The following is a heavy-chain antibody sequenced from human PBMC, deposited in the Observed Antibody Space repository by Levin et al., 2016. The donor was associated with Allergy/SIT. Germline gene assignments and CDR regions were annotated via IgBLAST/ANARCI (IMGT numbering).Heavy chain of an antibody. Sequence: ASVKVSCKASGYTFTGYYMHWVRQAPGQGLEWMGWINPNSGGTNYAQKFQERVTITRDMSTSTAYMELSSLRSEDTAVYYCAADFRPKGNYFDYWGQGTLVTVSS. J-gene: IGHJ4*02. CDR2: INPNSGGT. CDR1: GYTFTGYY. CDR3: AADFRPKGNYFDY. V-gene: IGHV1-2*02.